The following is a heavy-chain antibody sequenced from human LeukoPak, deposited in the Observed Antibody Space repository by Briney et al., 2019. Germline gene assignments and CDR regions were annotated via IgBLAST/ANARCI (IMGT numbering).Heavy chain of an antibody. CDR1: GFTFSSYS. D-gene: IGHD2-2*01. V-gene: IGHV3-21*01. Sequence: GGSLRLSCAASGFTFSSYSMNWVRQAPGKGLEWVSSISSSSSYIYYADSVKGRFTISRDNAKNSLYLQMNSLRAEDTAVYYCARDKQYQLLSYAFDIWGQGTMATVSS. CDR2: ISSSSSYI. CDR3: ARDKQYQLLSYAFDI. J-gene: IGHJ3*02.